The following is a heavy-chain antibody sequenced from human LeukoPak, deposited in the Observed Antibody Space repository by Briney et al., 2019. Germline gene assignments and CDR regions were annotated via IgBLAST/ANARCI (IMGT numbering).Heavy chain of an antibody. D-gene: IGHD1-26*01. J-gene: IGHJ4*02. CDR1: GYTFTSYG. CDR3: ARDTLSGRSTTPFDY. Sequence: GASVKVSCKASGYTFTSYGISWVRQAPGQGLEWMGWISAYNGNTNYAQKLQGRVTMTTDTSTSTAYMELRSLRSDDTAVYYCARDTLSGRSTTPFDYWGQGTLVTVSS. CDR2: ISAYNGNT. V-gene: IGHV1-18*01.